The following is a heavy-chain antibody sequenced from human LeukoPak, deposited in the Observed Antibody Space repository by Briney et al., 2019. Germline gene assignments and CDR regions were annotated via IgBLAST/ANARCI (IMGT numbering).Heavy chain of an antibody. Sequence: GGSLRLSCAASGFTFSGYAMSWVRQAPGKGLERVSAISGSGGSTYYADSVKGRFTISRDNSKNTLYLQMNSLRAEDTAVYYCAGGKLRFLEWYPTGYYFDYWGQGTLVTVSS. D-gene: IGHD3-3*01. CDR1: GFTFSGYA. V-gene: IGHV3-23*01. CDR2: ISGSGGST. J-gene: IGHJ4*02. CDR3: AGGKLRFLEWYPTGYYFDY.